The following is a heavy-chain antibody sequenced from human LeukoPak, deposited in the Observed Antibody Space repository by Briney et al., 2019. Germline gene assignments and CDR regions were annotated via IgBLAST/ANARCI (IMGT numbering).Heavy chain of an antibody. Sequence: PGGPLRLSCAASGFTFSSYEMNWVRRAPGKGLEWISYISTSSSRVYYADSVKGRFTISRDNAKNSLFLQMNSLRAEDTTVYYCARDRCPSISCRFDYWGQGTLVTVSS. V-gene: IGHV3-48*03. CDR3: ARDRCPSISCRFDY. CDR1: GFTFSSYE. CDR2: ISTSSSRV. J-gene: IGHJ4*02. D-gene: IGHD2-2*01.